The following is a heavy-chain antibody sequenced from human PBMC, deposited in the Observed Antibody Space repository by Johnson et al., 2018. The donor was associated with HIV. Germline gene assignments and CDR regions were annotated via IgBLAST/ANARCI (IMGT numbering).Heavy chain of an antibody. CDR3: AREGWYGDYVDAFDI. Sequence: VQLVESGGGLVQPGGSLRLSCAASGFTFSSYAMSWVRQAPGKGLEWVSGINWNGGSTGYADSVKGRFTISRDNAKNSLYLQMNSLRAEDRALYYCAREGWYGDYVDAFDIWGQGAMVTVSS. CDR2: INWNGGST. V-gene: IGHV3-20*04. J-gene: IGHJ3*02. D-gene: IGHD4-17*01. CDR1: GFTFSSYA.